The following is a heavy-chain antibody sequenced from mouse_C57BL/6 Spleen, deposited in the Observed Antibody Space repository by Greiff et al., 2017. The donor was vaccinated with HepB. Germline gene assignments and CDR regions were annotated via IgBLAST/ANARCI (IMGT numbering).Heavy chain of an antibody. J-gene: IGHJ3*01. CDR1: GFTFSNYW. V-gene: IGHV6-3*01. Sequence: EVKLMESGGGLVQPGGSMKLSCVASGFTFSNYWMNWVRQSPEKGLEWVAQIRLKSDNYATHYAESVKGRFTISRDDSKSSVYLQMNNLRAEDTGIYYCTAQATSFAYWGQGTLVTVSA. CDR2: IRLKSDNYAT. D-gene: IGHD3-2*02. CDR3: TAQATSFAY.